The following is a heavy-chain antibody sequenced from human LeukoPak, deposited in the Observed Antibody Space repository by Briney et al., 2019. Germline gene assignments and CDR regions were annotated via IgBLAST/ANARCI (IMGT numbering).Heavy chain of an antibody. V-gene: IGHV4-59*01. D-gene: IGHD3-22*01. Sequence: SETLSLTCTVSGGSISSYYWSWIRQPPGKGLEWIGYIYYSGSTNYNPSLKSRVTISVDTSKNQFSLKLSSVAAADTAVYYCARGRSSGLQYYFDYWGQGTLVTVSS. CDR2: IYYSGST. CDR1: GGSISSYY. CDR3: ARGRSSGLQYYFDY. J-gene: IGHJ4*02.